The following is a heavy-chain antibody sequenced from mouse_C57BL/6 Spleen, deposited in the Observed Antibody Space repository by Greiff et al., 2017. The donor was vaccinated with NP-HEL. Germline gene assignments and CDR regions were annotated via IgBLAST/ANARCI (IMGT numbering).Heavy chain of an antibody. CDR1: GFTFSSYG. CDR3: ARQGDYGYYFDY. J-gene: IGHJ2*01. Sequence: EVQRVESGGDLVKPGGSLKLSCAASGFTFSSYGMSWVRQTPDKRLEWVATISSGGSYTYYPDSVKGRFTISRDNAKNTLYLQMSSLKSEDTAMYYWARQGDYGYYFDYLGQGTTLTVSS. V-gene: IGHV5-6*01. D-gene: IGHD2-4*01. CDR2: ISSGGSYT.